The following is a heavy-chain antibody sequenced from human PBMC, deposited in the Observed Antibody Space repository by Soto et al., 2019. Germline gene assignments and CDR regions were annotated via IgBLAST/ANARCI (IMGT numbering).Heavy chain of an antibody. CDR1: GGTFISYA. CDR3: AKDGRSAGQVPFDY. V-gene: IGHV3-23*01. Sequence: GRLLRLSCAASGGTFISYARSCVRQATGKGLEWVSAISGSGGSTYYADSVKGRFTISRDNSKNTLYLQMNSLRAEDTAVYYCAKDGRSAGQVPFDYWGQGTLVTVS. D-gene: IGHD2-15*01. J-gene: IGHJ4*02. CDR2: ISGSGGST.